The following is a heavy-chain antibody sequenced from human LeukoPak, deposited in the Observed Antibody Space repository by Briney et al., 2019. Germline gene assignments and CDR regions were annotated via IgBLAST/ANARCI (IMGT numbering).Heavy chain of an antibody. Sequence: GGSLRLSCAASGFTFSSYAMSWVRRVPGKGLEWISALSGSGGSTYYADSVKGRFTISRDNSKNTLYLQMTSLRADDTAVYYCAKEYPWLGLMDYWGQGTLVTVSS. D-gene: IGHD2-8*01. CDR1: GFTFSSYA. V-gene: IGHV3-23*01. CDR2: LSGSGGST. CDR3: AKEYPWLGLMDY. J-gene: IGHJ4*02.